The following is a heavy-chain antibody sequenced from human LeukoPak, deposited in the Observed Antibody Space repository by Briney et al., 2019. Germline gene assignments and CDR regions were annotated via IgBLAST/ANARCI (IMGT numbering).Heavy chain of an antibody. Sequence: PSETLSLTCAVYGGSFSGYYWSWIRQPPGKGPEWIGEINHSGSTNYNPSLKSRVTISVDTSKNQFSLKLSSVTAADTAVYYCARGRGSSWYLYYYYYGMDVWGQGTTVTVSS. D-gene: IGHD6-13*01. CDR1: GGSFSGYY. V-gene: IGHV4-34*01. J-gene: IGHJ6*02. CDR3: ARGRGSSWYLYYYYYGMDV. CDR2: INHSGST.